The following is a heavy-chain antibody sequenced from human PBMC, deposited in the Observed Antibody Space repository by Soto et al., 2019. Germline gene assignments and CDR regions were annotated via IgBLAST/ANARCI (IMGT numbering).Heavy chain of an antibody. V-gene: IGHV3-23*01. CDR2: ISSGGYNT. Sequence: GGSPRLSCVAPDYNFNKEAVSLVRQAPGKGLEWVSAISSGGYNTHYADSVKGRFTITRDNSKNMLYLEMNSLTVEDTAVYYCVRWAQDLAGTGFHAFDIWGQGTRVTVSS. J-gene: IGHJ3*02. CDR1: DYNFNKEA. CDR3: VRWAQDLAGTGFHAFDI. D-gene: IGHD3-9*01.